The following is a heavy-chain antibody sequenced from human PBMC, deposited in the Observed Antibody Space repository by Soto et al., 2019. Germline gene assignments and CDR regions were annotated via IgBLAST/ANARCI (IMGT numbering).Heavy chain of an antibody. Sequence: ASVKVSCKASGGTFSSYAISWVRQAPGQGLEWMGGIIPIFGTANYAQKFQGRVKITADESTSTAYMELSSLRSEDTAVYYCAIQEDLAGFYYYYHGMDVWGQGTTVTVSS. CDR3: AIQEDLAGFYYYYHGMDV. CDR2: IIPIFGTA. CDR1: GGTFSSYA. J-gene: IGHJ6*02. D-gene: IGHD2-15*01. V-gene: IGHV1-69*13.